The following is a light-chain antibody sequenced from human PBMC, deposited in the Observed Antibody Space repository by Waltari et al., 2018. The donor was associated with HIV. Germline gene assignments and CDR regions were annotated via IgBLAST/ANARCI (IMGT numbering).Light chain of an antibody. CDR2: QDA. Sequence: SYELTQPPSVSVSPGQTASISCSGFTLGHKYASWYQQKPGPSPVLVIYQDAERPSGIPERFSGSKSGSTATLTISGTQTMDEGDYYCQAWDSISGIIFGGGTKLTVL. V-gene: IGLV3-1*01. CDR1: TLGHKY. J-gene: IGLJ2*01. CDR3: QAWDSISGII.